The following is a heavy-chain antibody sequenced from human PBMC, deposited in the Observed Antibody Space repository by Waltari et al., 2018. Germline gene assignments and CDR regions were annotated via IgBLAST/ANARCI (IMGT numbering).Heavy chain of an antibody. CDR1: GGSISTNY. CDR2: IYHSGRT. CDR3: TRGHGWLPDN. Sequence: QVQLQESGPGLVKPSETLSLVCTVSGGSISTNYWSWIRQPPGKSLEWIGNIYHSGRTNYTPSLKSRVTISMDASKNQFSLKLMSVTAADTAVYYCTRGHGWLPDNWGQGTLVTVSS. V-gene: IGHV4-59*13. J-gene: IGHJ4*02. D-gene: IGHD3-9*01.